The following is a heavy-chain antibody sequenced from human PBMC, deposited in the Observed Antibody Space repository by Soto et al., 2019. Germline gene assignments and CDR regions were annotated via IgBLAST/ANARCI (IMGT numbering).Heavy chain of an antibody. J-gene: IGHJ2*01. CDR2: IYYSGST. V-gene: IGHV4-61*08. D-gene: IGHD6-13*01. CDR1: GGSVSTGVHY. Sequence: QVQLQESGPGLVKPSETLSLTCTVSVSGGSVSTGVHYWSWIRQPPGKGLEWIGYIYYSGSTNYNPPLKSRVTISVDTSKNQFSLKLTSVTAADTAVYSCARGYYSSWYWFDRWGRGTLVTVSS. CDR3: ARGYYSSWYWFDR.